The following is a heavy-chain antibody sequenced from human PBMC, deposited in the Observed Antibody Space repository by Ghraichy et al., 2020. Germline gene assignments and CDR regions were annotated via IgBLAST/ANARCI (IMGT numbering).Heavy chain of an antibody. CDR1: GGSISSSSYY. V-gene: IGHV4-39*01. Sequence: SETLSLTCTVSGGSISSSSYYWGWIRQPPGKGLEWIGSIYYSGSTYYNPSLKSRVTISVDTSKNQFSPKLSSVTAADTAVYYCARHDRGVTTTRVGYYYYYYMDVWGKGTTVTVSS. D-gene: IGHD4-17*01. CDR3: ARHDRGVTTTRVGYYYYYYMDV. J-gene: IGHJ6*03. CDR2: IYYSGST.